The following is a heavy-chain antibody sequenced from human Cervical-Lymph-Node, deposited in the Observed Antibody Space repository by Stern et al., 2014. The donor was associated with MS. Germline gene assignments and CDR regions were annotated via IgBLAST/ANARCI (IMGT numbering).Heavy chain of an antibody. CDR3: AKHACTGAACPFDL. CDR1: GDSISSYTHY. D-gene: IGHD2-8*02. Sequence: QVQLQESGPGLVKPSETLSLTCAVSGDSISSYTHYWAWIRQPPGKGLEWIGSVYYSGATYYNPSLKSPVTLSQDTSKNHSPLGLNSVTAADTAVYYCAKHACTGAACPFDLWGQGTLVTVSS. CDR2: VYYSGAT. V-gene: IGHV4-39*01. J-gene: IGHJ4*02.